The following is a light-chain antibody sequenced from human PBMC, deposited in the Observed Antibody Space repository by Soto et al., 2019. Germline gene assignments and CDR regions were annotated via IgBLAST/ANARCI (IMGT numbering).Light chain of an antibody. Sequence: EIVLTQSPGTLSLSPGERATLSCRASQSISSSYLAWYQQKPGQAPRLLIYGASSRATGIPDRCSGSGSGRDFTLTRSRLEPEDVEVYYCQQYGSSPRYTCGQGTKLEIK. V-gene: IGKV3-20*01. CDR2: GAS. CDR3: QQYGSSPRYT. CDR1: QSISSSY. J-gene: IGKJ2*01.